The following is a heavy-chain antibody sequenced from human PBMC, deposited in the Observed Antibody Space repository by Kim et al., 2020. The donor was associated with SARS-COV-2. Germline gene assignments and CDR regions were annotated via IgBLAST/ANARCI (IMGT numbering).Heavy chain of an antibody. J-gene: IGHJ6*02. CDR3: ARDGEDIVVVPAANRPYYYYGMDV. D-gene: IGHD2-2*01. CDR1: GFTFSDYY. V-gene: IGHV3-11*01. CDR2: ISSSGSTI. Sequence: GGSLRLSCAASGFTFSDYYMSWIRQAPGKGLEWVSYISSSGSTIYYADSVKGRFTISRDNAKNSLYLQMNSLRAEDTAVYYCARDGEDIVVVPAANRPYYYYGMDVWGQGTTVTVSS.